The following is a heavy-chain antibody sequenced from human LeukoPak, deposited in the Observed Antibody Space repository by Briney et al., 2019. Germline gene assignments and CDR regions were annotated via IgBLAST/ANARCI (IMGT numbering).Heavy chain of an antibody. CDR3: ARDTEMYYYDSSGLDY. CDR2: ISYDGSNK. CDR1: GFTFSSYA. Sequence: PGGSLRLSCAASGFTFSSYAMHWVPQAPGKGLECVAVISYDGSNKYYADSVKGRFTISRDNSKNTLYLQMNSLRAEDTAVYYCARDTEMYYYDSSGLDYWGQGTLVTVSS. D-gene: IGHD3-22*01. J-gene: IGHJ4*02. V-gene: IGHV3-30-3*01.